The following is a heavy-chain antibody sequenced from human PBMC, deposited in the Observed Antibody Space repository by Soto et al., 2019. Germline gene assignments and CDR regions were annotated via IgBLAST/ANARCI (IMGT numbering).Heavy chain of an antibody. Sequence: GESLKISCKGSGYSFTSYWISWVRQMPGKGLEWMGRIDPSDSYTNYSPSFQGHVTISADKSISTAYLQWSSLKASDTAMYYCVRRVLRYYYDSSGYSDAFDIWGQGTMVTVSS. CDR3: VRRVLRYYYDSSGYSDAFDI. CDR2: IDPSDSYT. J-gene: IGHJ3*02. D-gene: IGHD3-22*01. V-gene: IGHV5-10-1*01. CDR1: GYSFTSYW.